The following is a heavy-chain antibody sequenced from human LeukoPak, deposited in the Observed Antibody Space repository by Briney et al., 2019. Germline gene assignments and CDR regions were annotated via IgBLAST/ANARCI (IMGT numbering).Heavy chain of an antibody. V-gene: IGHV1-69*04. Sequence: SVKVSCKASGGTFSSYTISWVRQAPGQGLEWMGRIIPILGIANYAQKFQGRVTITADKSTSAAYMELSSLRSEDTAVYYCARDEDYYDSSGYYARWFDPWGQGTLVTVSS. D-gene: IGHD3-22*01. J-gene: IGHJ5*02. CDR3: ARDEDYYDSSGYYARWFDP. CDR1: GGTFSSYT. CDR2: IIPILGIA.